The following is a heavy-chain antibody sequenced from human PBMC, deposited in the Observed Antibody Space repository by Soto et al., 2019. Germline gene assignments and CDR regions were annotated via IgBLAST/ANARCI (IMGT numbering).Heavy chain of an antibody. Sequence: QVQLVESGGGVVQPGRSLRLSCAASGFTFSSYAMHWVRQAPGKGLEWVAVISYDGSNKYYADSVKGRFTISRDNSTNTLYLQMNSLRAEDTAVYYCARDGDGIDYWGQGTLVTVSS. CDR1: GFTFSSYA. D-gene: IGHD7-27*01. CDR3: ARDGDGIDY. CDR2: ISYDGSNK. V-gene: IGHV3-30-3*01. J-gene: IGHJ4*02.